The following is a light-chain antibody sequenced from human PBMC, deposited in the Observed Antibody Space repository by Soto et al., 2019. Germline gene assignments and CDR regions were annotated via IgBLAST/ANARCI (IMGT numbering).Light chain of an antibody. CDR3: QQYGSSPQT. V-gene: IGKV3-20*01. J-gene: IGKJ1*01. CDR2: GAS. CDR1: QSVSSNY. Sequence: EIVLTQSPGTLSLSPGERATLSCRASQSVSSNYLAWYQRKPGQAPRLLIYGASSRAIDIPNRFSGSGSGTDFTLTITRLEPEDFAVYYCQQYGSSPQTFGQGTKVAI.